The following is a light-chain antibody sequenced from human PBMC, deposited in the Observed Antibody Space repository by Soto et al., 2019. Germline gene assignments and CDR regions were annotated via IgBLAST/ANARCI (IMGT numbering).Light chain of an antibody. V-gene: IGKV3-15*01. CDR3: QQYKNWPPLT. CDR1: QSVSYN. Sequence: EIVMTQSPATLSVSPGERATLSCRASQSVSYNLAWYQQKPGQGPRLLIYGAFTRATGIPARFIGSGSGTEFPLTLSSLQSEDFGVYYCQQYKNWPPLTFGGGTKVEIK. J-gene: IGKJ4*01. CDR2: GAF.